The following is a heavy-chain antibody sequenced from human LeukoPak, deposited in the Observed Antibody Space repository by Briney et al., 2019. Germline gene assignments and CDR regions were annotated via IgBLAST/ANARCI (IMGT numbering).Heavy chain of an antibody. Sequence: GGSLRLSCAASVFTFSSYAMSWVRQAPGKGLEWVSAISGSGGSTYYADSVKGRFTISRDNSKNTLYLQMNSLRAEDTAVYYCAKDDGDSSGYFPSWGQGTLVTVSS. J-gene: IGHJ5*02. CDR2: ISGSGGST. CDR1: VFTFSSYA. D-gene: IGHD3-22*01. CDR3: AKDDGDSSGYFPS. V-gene: IGHV3-23*01.